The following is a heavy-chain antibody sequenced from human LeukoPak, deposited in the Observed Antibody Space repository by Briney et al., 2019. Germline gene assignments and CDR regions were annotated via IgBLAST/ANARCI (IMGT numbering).Heavy chain of an antibody. V-gene: IGHV4-34*01. CDR1: GGSLSGYY. CDR3: ARRPIAAAGSNWFDP. J-gene: IGHJ5*02. D-gene: IGHD6-13*01. CDR2: INHSGST. Sequence: SETLSLTCAVYGGSLSGYYWSWIRQPPGKGLEWIGEINHSGSTNYNPSLKSRVTISVDTSKNQFSLKLSSVTAADTAVYYCARRPIAAAGSNWFDPWGQGTLVTVSS.